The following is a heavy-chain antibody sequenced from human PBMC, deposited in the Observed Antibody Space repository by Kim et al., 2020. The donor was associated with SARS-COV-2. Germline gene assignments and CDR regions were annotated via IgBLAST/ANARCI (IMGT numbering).Heavy chain of an antibody. CDR1: GGSISNYY. V-gene: IGHV4-59*01. CDR3: ARSHSVWYFDL. D-gene: IGHD2-21*01. J-gene: IGHJ2*01. Sequence: SETLSLTCTVSGGSISNYYWNWIRQPPGKGLEWIGVIYSSGSTNYNPSLKSRVTISVDTSKNQFSLKLSSVTAADTAMYYCARSHSVWYFDLWGRGTLVTVSS. CDR2: IYSSGST.